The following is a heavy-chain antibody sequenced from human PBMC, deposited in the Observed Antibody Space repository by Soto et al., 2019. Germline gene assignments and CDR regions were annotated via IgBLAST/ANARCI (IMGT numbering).Heavy chain of an antibody. J-gene: IGHJ6*03. D-gene: IGHD6-13*01. Sequence: GGSLRLSCAASGFTFSSYGMHWVRQAPGKGLEWVAVIWYDGSNKYYADSVKGRFTISRDNSKNTLYLQMNSLRAEDTAVYFCARGGYRSRGGWYDYYYMDVWGKGTTVTVSS. V-gene: IGHV3-33*08. CDR2: IWYDGSNK. CDR3: ARGGYRSRGGWYDYYYMDV. CDR1: GFTFSSYG.